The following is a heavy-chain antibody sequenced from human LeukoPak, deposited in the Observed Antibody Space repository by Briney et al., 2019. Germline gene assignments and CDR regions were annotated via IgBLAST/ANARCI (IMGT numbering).Heavy chain of an antibody. CDR1: GFTFSSYW. CDR2: INHSGST. CDR3: ARARGYSYGYFNGLGPTTQLDY. D-gene: IGHD5-18*01. Sequence: GSLRLSCAASGFTFSSYWMSWVRQAPGKGLEWIGEINHSGSTNYNPSLKSRVTISVDTSKNQFSLKLSSVTAADTAVYYCARARGYSYGYFNGLGPTTQLDYWGQGTLVTVSS. J-gene: IGHJ4*02. V-gene: IGHV4-34*01.